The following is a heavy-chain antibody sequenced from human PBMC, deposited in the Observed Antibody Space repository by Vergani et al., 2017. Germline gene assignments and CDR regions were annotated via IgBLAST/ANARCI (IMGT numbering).Heavy chain of an antibody. V-gene: IGHV4-39*01. CDR2: IYYSGST. CDR1: NASVSNTFYY. CDR3: ARVGHLVAVTGEGPSLDL. Sequence: QVQLQESGPGLVKPSETLSLTCTVSNASVSNTFYYWGWIRQTPGKGLEWIGSIYYSGSTYYNPSLESRVTMSVDTSKNQFSLRLNSVTAADTAVYYCARVGHLVAVTGEGPSLDLWGRGTLVTVSS. D-gene: IGHD2-21*02. J-gene: IGHJ2*01.